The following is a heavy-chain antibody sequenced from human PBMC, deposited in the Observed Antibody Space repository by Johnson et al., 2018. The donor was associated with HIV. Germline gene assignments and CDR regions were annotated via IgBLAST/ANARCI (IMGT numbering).Heavy chain of an antibody. D-gene: IGHD4-17*01. J-gene: IGHJ3*02. CDR3: ARALTTDAFDI. Sequence: QLVESGGGVVQPGRSLRLSCAASGFTFSSYAMHWVRQAPGKGLEWVAVISYDGSNKYYADSVKGRFTISRDNSKNTLYLQMNSLRAEDTAVYYCARALTTDAFDIWGQGTMVTVSS. V-gene: IGHV3-30-3*01. CDR2: ISYDGSNK. CDR1: GFTFSSYA.